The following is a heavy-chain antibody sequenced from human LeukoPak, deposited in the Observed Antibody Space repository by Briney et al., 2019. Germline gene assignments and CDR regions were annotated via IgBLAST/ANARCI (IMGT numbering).Heavy chain of an antibody. Sequence: PSETLSLTCTVSGGSISSYYWSWIRQPPGKGLEWIGYIYYSGSTNYNPSLKSRVTISVDTSKNQFSLKLSSVTAADTAVYYCARGGSSSRNVYWFDPWGQGTLVTVSS. J-gene: IGHJ5*02. CDR1: GGSISSYY. V-gene: IGHV4-59*01. CDR2: IYYSGST. CDR3: ARGGSSSRNVYWFDP. D-gene: IGHD6-13*01.